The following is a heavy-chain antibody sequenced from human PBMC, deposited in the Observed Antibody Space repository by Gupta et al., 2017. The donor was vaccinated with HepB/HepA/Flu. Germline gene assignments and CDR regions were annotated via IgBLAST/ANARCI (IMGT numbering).Heavy chain of an antibody. D-gene: IGHD3-16*02. CDR3: ARGTYYDYVWGNYRPNWFDT. Sequence: VQLVESGGGLVQPGGSLKLSCTVSGSTFGSYWMTWVRQAPGKGLEWVANIKKEGTQKNYLDAGKGRFTISRDNAKNSLYLLMNSLRDEDTAVYYCARGTYYDYVWGNYRPNWFDTWGQGTVVTVSP. CDR1: GSTFGSYW. V-gene: IGHV3-7*01. CDR2: IKKEGTQK. J-gene: IGHJ5*02.